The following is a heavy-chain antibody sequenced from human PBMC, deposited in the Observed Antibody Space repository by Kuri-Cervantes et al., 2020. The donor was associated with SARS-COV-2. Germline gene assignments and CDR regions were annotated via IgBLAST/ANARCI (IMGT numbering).Heavy chain of an antibody. D-gene: IGHD1-26*01. CDR3: AREEGANSFDS. CDR1: GYSLSNYY. J-gene: IGHJ4*02. CDR2: IYPGDSKT. V-gene: IGHV5-51*01. Sequence: KVSCKASGYSLSNYYIAWVRQVPGKGLEWMGIIYPGDSKTKYNPSFQGQVTISADKSITTAFLQWTSLKASDTAIYYCAREEGANSFDSWGQGTLVTVSS.